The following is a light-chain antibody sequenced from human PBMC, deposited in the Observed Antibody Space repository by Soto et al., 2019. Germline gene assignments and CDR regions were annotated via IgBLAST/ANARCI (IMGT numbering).Light chain of an antibody. Sequence: QSVLTQPPSASGTPGQRVTISCSGSTSNLGSHFVYWYQQLPGTAPKLLIYNNNQRPSGVPDRFSGSKSGTSASLAISGLRSDDEADYYCAAWDDSLSCPVFGGGTQLTVL. CDR1: TSNLGSHF. V-gene: IGLV1-47*02. CDR2: NNN. CDR3: AAWDDSLSCPV. J-gene: IGLJ3*02.